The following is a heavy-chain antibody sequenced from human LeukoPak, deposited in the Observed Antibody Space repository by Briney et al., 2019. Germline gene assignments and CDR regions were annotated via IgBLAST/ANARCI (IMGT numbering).Heavy chain of an antibody. D-gene: IGHD6-19*01. V-gene: IGHV4-31*03. CDR3: ARSPDSSGWYWDY. J-gene: IGHJ4*02. CDR2: IYYSGST. CDR1: GGSISSGGYY. Sequence: SQTLSLTCTVSGGSISSGGYYWSWIRQHPGKGLEWIGYIYYSGSTYYNPSLKGRVTISVDTSKNQFSLKLSSVTAADTAVYYRARSPDSSGWYWDYWGQGTLVTVSS.